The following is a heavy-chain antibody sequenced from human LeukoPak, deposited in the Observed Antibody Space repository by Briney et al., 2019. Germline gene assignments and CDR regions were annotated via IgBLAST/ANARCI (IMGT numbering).Heavy chain of an antibody. Sequence: GGSLRLSCAASGVTVSSHYMNWVRQAPGKGLEGGSVIYSGGSTYYSDSVKGRVTISRDNSKNRRYLQMNSLRAEDTAVYYCARDQDSGYGDAFDIWGQGTMVTVSS. J-gene: IGHJ3*02. V-gene: IGHV3-66*01. CDR2: IYSGGST. CDR3: ARDQDSGYGDAFDI. CDR1: GVTVSSHY. D-gene: IGHD5-12*01.